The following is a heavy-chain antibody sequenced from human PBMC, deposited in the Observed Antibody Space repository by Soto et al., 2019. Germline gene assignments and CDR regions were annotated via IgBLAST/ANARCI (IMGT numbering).Heavy chain of an antibody. V-gene: IGHV1-69*01. D-gene: IGHD3-10*01. J-gene: IGHJ6*02. CDR2: VSPPFRTS. Sequence: QVQLVQSGAEVKKPGSSVKVSCKTSGVSFNNNGIGWVRQAPGHGLEWMGGVSPPFRTSNYARKFQGRISITADASTGTVNMELSSLTSEDTAQYYCARARYYGSGSYSPYGMDVWGQGTTVTVSS. CDR1: GVSFNNNG. CDR3: ARARYYGSGSYSPYGMDV.